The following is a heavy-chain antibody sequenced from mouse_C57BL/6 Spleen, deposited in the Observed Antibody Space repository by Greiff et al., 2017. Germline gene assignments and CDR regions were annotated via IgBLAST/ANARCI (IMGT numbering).Heavy chain of an antibody. Sequence: VQLQQPGAELVKPGASVKLSCKASGYTFTSYWMHWVKQRPGRGLAWIGRIAPNSGGTKYNEKFKSKATLTVDKPSSTAYMQLSSLTSEDSAVYYCARFWDYYGSPGYFDYWGQGTTLTVSS. CDR1: GYTFTSYW. V-gene: IGHV1-72*01. CDR3: ARFWDYYGSPGYFDY. J-gene: IGHJ2*01. D-gene: IGHD1-1*01. CDR2: IAPNSGGT.